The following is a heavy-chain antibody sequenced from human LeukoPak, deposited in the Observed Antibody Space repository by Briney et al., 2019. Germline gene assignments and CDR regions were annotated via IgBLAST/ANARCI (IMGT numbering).Heavy chain of an antibody. V-gene: IGHV4-34*01. D-gene: IGHD2-15*01. CDR3: ARGPVRRYCSGGSCYGYYYMDV. CDR1: GGSFSGYY. CDR2: INHSGST. Sequence: PSETLSLTCAVYGGSFSGYYWSWIRQPPGKGLEWTGEINHSGSTNYNPSLKSRVTISVDTSKNQFSLKLSSVTAADTAVYYCARGPVRRYCSGGSCYGYYYMDVWGKGTTVTVSS. J-gene: IGHJ6*03.